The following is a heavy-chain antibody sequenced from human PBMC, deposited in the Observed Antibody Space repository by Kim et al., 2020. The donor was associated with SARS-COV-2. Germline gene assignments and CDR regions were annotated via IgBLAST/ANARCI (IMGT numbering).Heavy chain of an antibody. CDR2: INNSGNT. D-gene: IGHD3-22*01. CDR1: GGSITSYY. J-gene: IGHJ1*01. V-gene: IGHV4-4*07. Sequence: SETLSLTCTVSGGSITSYYWSWIRQPAGKGLEWIGHINNSGNTNYNPSLKSRVTMSVDTSKNQFSLTLTSVTAADTAIYYCAREVNYDSSGRYFQHWGQGTLVTVSS. CDR3: AREVNYDSSGRYFQH.